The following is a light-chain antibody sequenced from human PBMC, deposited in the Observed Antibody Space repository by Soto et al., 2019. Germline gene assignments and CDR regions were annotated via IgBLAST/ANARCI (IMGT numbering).Light chain of an antibody. CDR3: QQYISYWP. Sequence: EIQMTQSPSTLSASVGDRVTITCRAGQSMSRWLAWYQQKPGKAPKVLIYDASTLERGVPSRFSGSGSGTEFTLTISSLQPDDFGTYYCQQYISYWPFGQVTNVDIK. CDR1: QSMSRW. J-gene: IGKJ1*01. CDR2: DAS. V-gene: IGKV1-5*01.